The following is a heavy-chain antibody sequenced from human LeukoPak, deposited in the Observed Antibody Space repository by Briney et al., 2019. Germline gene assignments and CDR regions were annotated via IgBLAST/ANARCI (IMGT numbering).Heavy chain of an antibody. J-gene: IGHJ5*02. CDR3: ARDGHYYDSSAPTFGNWFDP. D-gene: IGHD3-22*01. CDR1: GGYISSYY. CDR2: IYTSGST. Sequence: PSETLSLTCTVSGGYISSYYWSWIRQPAGKGLEWIGRIYTSGSTNYNPSLKSRITMSVDTSKNQFSLKLSSVTAADTAVYYCARDGHYYDSSAPTFGNWFDPWGQGILVTVPS. V-gene: IGHV4-4*07.